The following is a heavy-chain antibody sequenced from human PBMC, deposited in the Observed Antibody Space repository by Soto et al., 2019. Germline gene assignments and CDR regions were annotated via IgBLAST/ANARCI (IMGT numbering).Heavy chain of an antibody. Sequence: EVQLLESGGGLVQPGGSLRLSCAASGFTFSSYAMSWVRQAPGKGLEWVSAISGSGGSTYYADSVKGRFTISRDNSKNSLYLRMNGLGAEGTAVCYCAEGTVGWYFGLWGRGTLVTVSS. CDR3: AEGTVGWYFGL. CDR2: ISGSGGST. V-gene: IGHV3-23*01. CDR1: GFTFSSYA. J-gene: IGHJ2*01. D-gene: IGHD4-17*01.